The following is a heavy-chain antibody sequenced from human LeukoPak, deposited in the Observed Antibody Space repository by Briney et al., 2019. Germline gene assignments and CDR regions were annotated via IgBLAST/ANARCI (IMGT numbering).Heavy chain of an antibody. D-gene: IGHD4-17*01. Sequence: GGSLRLSCAASGFTFSHYGMHWVRQAPGKGLEWVALIWDDGNKKSHADTVKGRFTISRDNSKNTLYLQMNSLRDEDTAVYYCVRDPATVTSYYDYWGQGTLVAVST. CDR3: VRDPATVTSYYDY. V-gene: IGHV3-33*01. J-gene: IGHJ4*02. CDR2: IWDDGNKK. CDR1: GFTFSHYG.